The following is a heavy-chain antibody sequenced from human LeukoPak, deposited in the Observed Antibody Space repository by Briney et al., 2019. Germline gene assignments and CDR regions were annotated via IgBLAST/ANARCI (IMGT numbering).Heavy chain of an antibody. D-gene: IGHD2-15*01. V-gene: IGHV3-21*01. CDR2: ISSSSSYI. Sequence: GGSLRLSCAASGFTFSSYSMNWVRQAPGKGLEWVSSISSSSSYIYYADSVKGRFTISRDNSKNTLYLQMNSLRAEDTAVYYCAREEDCSGGSCYFKDYCMDVWGQGTTVTVSS. CDR1: GFTFSSYS. CDR3: AREEDCSGGSCYFKDYCMDV. J-gene: IGHJ6*02.